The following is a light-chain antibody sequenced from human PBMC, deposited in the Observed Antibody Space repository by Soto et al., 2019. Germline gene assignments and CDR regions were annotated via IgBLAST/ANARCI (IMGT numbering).Light chain of an antibody. CDR1: QTISIY. CDR2: GAT. CDR3: PESDSFPYT. Sequence: DIRMTQSPSSLSASVGDRVTITCRASQTISIYLNWYQVKPGKAPNLLIYGATRLQTGVPSRFTGSGSGTEFSLTITSLQPEDLATYFCPESDSFPYTFGQGTRLEIK. V-gene: IGKV1-39*01. J-gene: IGKJ2*01.